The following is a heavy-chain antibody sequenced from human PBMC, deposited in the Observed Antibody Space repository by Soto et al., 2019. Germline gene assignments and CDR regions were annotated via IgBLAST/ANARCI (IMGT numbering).Heavy chain of an antibody. CDR1: GFTFSSYW. CDR2: IKQDGSEK. V-gene: IGHV3-7*01. D-gene: IGHD3-3*01. Sequence: ESGGGLVQPGGSLRLSCAASGFTFSSYWMSWVRQAPGKGLEWVANIKQDGSEKYYVDSVKGRFTISRDNAKNSLYLQMNSLRAEDTAVYYCARDGFYYDFWSGYYTNSFDYWGQGTLVTVSS. CDR3: ARDGFYYDFWSGYYTNSFDY. J-gene: IGHJ4*02.